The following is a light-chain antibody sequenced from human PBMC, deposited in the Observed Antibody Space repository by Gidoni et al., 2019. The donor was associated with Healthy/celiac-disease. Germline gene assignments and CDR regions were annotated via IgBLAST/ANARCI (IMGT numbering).Light chain of an antibody. V-gene: IGLV1-51*01. CDR2: DNN. Sequence: SVLTQPPSLSAPPGQKVTISFSGSSSNIGNNYFSWYQQPPGTAHKLLIYDNNKRPSGIPDRFSGSKSGTSATLGITGLQTGDEADYYCGTWDSSLSAGGVVFGGGTKLTVL. CDR1: SSNIGNNY. J-gene: IGLJ2*01. CDR3: GTWDSSLSAGGVV.